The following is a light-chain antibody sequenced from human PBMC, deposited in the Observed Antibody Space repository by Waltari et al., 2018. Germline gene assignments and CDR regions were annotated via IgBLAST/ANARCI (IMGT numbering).Light chain of an antibody. CDR2: EVT. V-gene: IGLV2-8*01. J-gene: IGLJ3*02. CDR1: SSDVGGYNY. Sequence: QSALTQPPSASGSPGQPVTISCPGTSSDVGGYNYVSWYQHPPGKAPKVLFYEVTKRPSGVPVRFSGSKSGNTAAPTVSGVQAEDEADYYCSSYGGSNNLVFGGGTKLTVL. CDR3: SSYGGSNNLV.